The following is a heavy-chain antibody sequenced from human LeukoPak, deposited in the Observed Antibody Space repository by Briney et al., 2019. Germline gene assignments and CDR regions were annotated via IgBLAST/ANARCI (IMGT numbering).Heavy chain of an antibody. CDR2: IHTGGDT. CDR1: GFTVSSKY. CDR3: AKDISVGATPYYFDS. D-gene: IGHD1-26*01. Sequence: PGGSLRLSCAASGFTVSSKYMSWVRQAPGKGLEWVSLIHTGGDTSYVESVKGRFTISRDNSENTLYLQMNSLRAEDTAVYYCAKDISVGATPYYFDSWGQGTLVTVSS. V-gene: IGHV3-53*01. J-gene: IGHJ4*02.